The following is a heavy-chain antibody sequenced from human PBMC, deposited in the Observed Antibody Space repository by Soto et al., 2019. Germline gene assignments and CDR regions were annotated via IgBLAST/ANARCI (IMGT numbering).Heavy chain of an antibody. CDR1: GFTFSSYS. CDR2: ISSSSSTI. Sequence: EVQLVESGGGLVQPGGSVRLSCAASGFTFSSYSMNWVRQAPGKGLEWVSYISSSSSTIYSADSVKGRFTISSDKAKNSLYLQMTSLREEDTAVYYCASEMAALTWFDPWGQGTLVTVSS. J-gene: IGHJ5*02. D-gene: IGHD2-8*01. V-gene: IGHV3-48*02. CDR3: ASEMAALTWFDP.